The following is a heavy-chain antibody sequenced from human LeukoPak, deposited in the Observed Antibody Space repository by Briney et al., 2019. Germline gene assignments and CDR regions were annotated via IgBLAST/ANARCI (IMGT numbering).Heavy chain of an antibody. CDR3: AKERRDSSGWIPTGYYYYGMDV. V-gene: IGHV1-24*01. J-gene: IGHJ6*02. D-gene: IGHD6-19*01. CDR1: GYTLTELS. Sequence: ASVKVSCKVSGYTLTELSMHWVRQAPGKGLEWMGGFDPEDGETIYAQKFQGRVTMTEDTSTDTAYMELSSLRSEDTAVYYCAKERRDSSGWIPTGYYYYGMDVWGQGTTVTVSS. CDR2: FDPEDGET.